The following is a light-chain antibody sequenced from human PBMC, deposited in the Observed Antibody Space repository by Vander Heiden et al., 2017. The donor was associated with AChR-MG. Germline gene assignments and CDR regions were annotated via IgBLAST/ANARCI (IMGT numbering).Light chain of an antibody. CDR3: QQYDNLLA. J-gene: IGKJ3*01. CDR2: DAS. CDR1: QDSSNY. V-gene: IGKV1-33*01. Sequence: DIQMTQSPSSLSASVGDRVTITCQASQDSSNYLNWYQQKPGKAPKLLIYDASNLETVVPSRFSGSGSGTDFTFTISSLQPEDIATYYCQQYDNLLAFGPGTKVDIK.